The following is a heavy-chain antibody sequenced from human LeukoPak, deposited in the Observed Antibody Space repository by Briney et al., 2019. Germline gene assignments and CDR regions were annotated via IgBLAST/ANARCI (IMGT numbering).Heavy chain of an antibody. CDR2: INHSGST. CDR3: AREGGMAAAPYFDY. CDR1: GGSFSGYY. D-gene: IGHD6-13*01. Sequence: SETLSLTCAVYGGSFSGYYWSWIRQPPGKGLEWIGEINHSGSTNYNPSLKSRVTISVDTSKNQFSLKLSSVTAADTAVYYCAREGGMAAAPYFDYWGQGTLATVSS. V-gene: IGHV4-34*01. J-gene: IGHJ4*02.